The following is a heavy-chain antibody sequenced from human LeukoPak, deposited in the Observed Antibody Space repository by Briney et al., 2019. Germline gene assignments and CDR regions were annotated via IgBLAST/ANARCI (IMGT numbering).Heavy chain of an antibody. V-gene: IGHV4-59*01. CDR3: ARGDYDSSGYYPYYYCYGMDV. CDR1: GGSISSYY. J-gene: IGHJ6*02. Sequence: SETLSLTCTVSGGSISSYYWSWIRQPPGKGLEWIGYIYYSGSTNYNPSLKSRVTISVDTSKNQFSLKLSSVTAADTAVYYCARGDYDSSGYYPYYYCYGMDVWGQGTTVTVSS. CDR2: IYYSGST. D-gene: IGHD3-22*01.